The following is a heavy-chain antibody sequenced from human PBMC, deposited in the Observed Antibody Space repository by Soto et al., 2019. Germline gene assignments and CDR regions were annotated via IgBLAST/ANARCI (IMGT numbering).Heavy chain of an antibody. J-gene: IGHJ6*02. CDR3: ARDVVDTAMADYYYYYGMDV. V-gene: IGHV3-30-3*01. CDR2: ISFDGNIK. D-gene: IGHD5-18*01. Sequence: GGSLRLSCAASGFTFSDYAMYWVRQAPGKGLEWVSVISFDGNIKYYTGSVKGRFTISRDNSKNTLHLQVNSLRTEDTALYYCARDVVDTAMADYYYYYGMDVWGQGTTVTVSS. CDR1: GFTFSDYA.